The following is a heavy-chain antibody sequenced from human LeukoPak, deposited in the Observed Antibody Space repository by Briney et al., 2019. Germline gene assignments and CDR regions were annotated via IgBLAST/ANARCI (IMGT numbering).Heavy chain of an antibody. CDR3: ARQLGHCSGGNCYFDY. CDR2: ISSSGAST. Sequence: PGGSLRLSCAASGFTFSDYIINWVRQAPGKGLERVSAISSSGASTYYAGSVKGRFTISRDNSKNTLNLQMDSLRTEDTAVYYCARQLGHCSGGNCYFDYWGQGTLVTVSS. J-gene: IGHJ4*02. D-gene: IGHD2-15*01. V-gene: IGHV3-23*01. CDR1: GFTFSDYI.